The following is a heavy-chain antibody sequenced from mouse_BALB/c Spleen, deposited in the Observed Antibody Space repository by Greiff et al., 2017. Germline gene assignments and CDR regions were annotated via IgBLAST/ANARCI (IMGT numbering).Heavy chain of an antibody. J-gene: IGHJ1*01. D-gene: IGHD1-1*01. Sequence: EVKLVESGGGLVKPGGSLKLSCAASGFTFSSYAMSWVRQTPEKRLEWVASISSGGSTYYPDSVKGRFTISRDNARNILYLQMSSLRSEDTAMYYCARGGGPFTTVVADWYFDVWGAGTTVTVSS. CDR1: GFTFSSYA. CDR3: ARGGGPFTTVVADWYFDV. V-gene: IGHV5-6-5*01. CDR2: ISSGGST.